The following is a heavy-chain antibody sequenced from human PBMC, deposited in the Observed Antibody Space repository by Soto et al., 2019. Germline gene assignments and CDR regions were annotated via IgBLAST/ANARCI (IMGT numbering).Heavy chain of an antibody. Sequence: QVQLRESGPGLVKPSGTLFLTCAVSSGSVNSSNWWSRVRQPPGKGLEWIGEIYHGGSANYNPSLRSRVTMSVDKSKNQVFLQLSSVTAADTAVYYCARDPAAAGTFDYWGQGTLVTVSS. J-gene: IGHJ4*02. V-gene: IGHV4-4*02. CDR2: IYHGGSA. D-gene: IGHD6-13*01. CDR1: SGSVNSSNW. CDR3: ARDPAAAGTFDY.